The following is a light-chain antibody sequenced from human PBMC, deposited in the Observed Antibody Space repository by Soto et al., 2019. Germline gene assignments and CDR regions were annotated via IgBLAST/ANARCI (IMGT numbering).Light chain of an antibody. J-gene: IGKJ2*01. Sequence: EIVLTQSPATLSLSPGERATLSCRASQSISYNLAWYQQKPGQAPRLLIYDASNRATGVPARFSGSGSGTDFTLSISSLEPEDVAVYYCQQYYSSPPEPSTFGQGTKLEI. CDR2: DAS. V-gene: IGKV3-11*01. CDR1: QSISYN. CDR3: QQYYSSPPEPST.